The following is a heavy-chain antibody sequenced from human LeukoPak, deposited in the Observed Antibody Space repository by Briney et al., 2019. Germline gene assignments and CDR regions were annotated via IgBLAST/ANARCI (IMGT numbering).Heavy chain of an antibody. D-gene: IGHD4/OR15-4a*01. CDR1: GGSVSSYH. CDR2: INYSGST. V-gene: IGHV4-59*02. J-gene: IGHJ4*02. CDR3: ASILYGANGFDY. Sequence: SETLSLTCAVSGGSVSSYHWTWVRQVPGKGLEWIGYINYSGSTICNPSLETRVTISVDTSKNQLSLKLTSVTAADTAVYYCASILYGANGFDYWGQGTPGTVSS.